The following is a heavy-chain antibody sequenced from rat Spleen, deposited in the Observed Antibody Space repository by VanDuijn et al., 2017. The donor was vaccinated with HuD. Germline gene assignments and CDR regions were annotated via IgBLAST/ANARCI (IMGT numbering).Heavy chain of an antibody. D-gene: IGHD3-1*01. CDR2: INSAGST. V-gene: IGHV3-3*01. Sequence: EVQLQESGPGLVKPSQSLSLTCSVTGYSITSSYRWNWIRKFPGNKLEWMGYINSAGSTNYNPSLKSRISITRDTSKNQFFLQVNSVTTEDTATYYCARAPEDYFDYWGQGVMVTVSS. CDR3: ARAPEDYFDY. J-gene: IGHJ2*01. CDR1: GYSITSSYR.